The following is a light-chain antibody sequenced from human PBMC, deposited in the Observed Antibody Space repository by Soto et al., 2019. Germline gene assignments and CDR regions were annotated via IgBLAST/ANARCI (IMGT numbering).Light chain of an antibody. Sequence: DIQMTQSPSTLSASVGGTVTITCRASEGISNYLAWFQQKPGKVPKLLIYAASTLQSGVPSRFSGSGSGTDFTLTISSLQPDDVATYYCQKYNSGGPLTFGGGTKVDIK. V-gene: IGKV1-27*01. CDR1: EGISNY. J-gene: IGKJ4*01. CDR3: QKYNSGGPLT. CDR2: AAS.